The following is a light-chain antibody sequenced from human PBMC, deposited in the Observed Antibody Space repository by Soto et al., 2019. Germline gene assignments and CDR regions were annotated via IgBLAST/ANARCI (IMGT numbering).Light chain of an antibody. CDR1: RSDVGGYNY. V-gene: IGLV2-14*03. CDR2: DVT. Sequence: QSALTQPASVSGSPGQSITISCTGTRSDVGGYNYVSWYQQYPGKAPKLMIYDVTRRPSGVSNRFSGSKSGNTASLTISGLQAEDEADYYCSSNASNRDVLSGGGTKLTVL. CDR3: SSNASNRDVL. J-gene: IGLJ3*02.